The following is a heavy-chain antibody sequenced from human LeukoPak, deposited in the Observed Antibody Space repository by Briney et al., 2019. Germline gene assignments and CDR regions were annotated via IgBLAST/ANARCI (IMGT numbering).Heavy chain of an antibody. V-gene: IGHV4-39*01. D-gene: IGHD3-16*01. CDR2: MSYSGST. Sequence: SETLSLTCTVSGGSISSRSYYWSWIRQPPGKGLEWIGSMSYSGSTSYNPTLKSRATISVDTSKNQFSLKLSSVTAADTAVYYCARPAAFAVITCFDFWGQGTLVTVSS. CDR3: ARPAAFAVITCFDF. J-gene: IGHJ4*02. CDR1: GGSISSRSYY.